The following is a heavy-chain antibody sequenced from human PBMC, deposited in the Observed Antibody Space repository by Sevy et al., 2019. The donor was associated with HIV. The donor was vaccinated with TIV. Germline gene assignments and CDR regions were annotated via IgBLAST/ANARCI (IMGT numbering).Heavy chain of an antibody. CDR1: GFTFSSYS. J-gene: IGHJ4*02. D-gene: IGHD4-17*01. CDR2: ISSSGSYM. CDR3: ARGDMTTVTKFDF. Sequence: GGSLRLSCAASGFTFSSYSMNWVRQAPGKGLEWVPSISSSGSYMYYADSVKGRFTISRDNAENSRYLQMNSLRAEDTAVYYCARGDMTTVTKFDFWGQGTLVTVSS. V-gene: IGHV3-21*01.